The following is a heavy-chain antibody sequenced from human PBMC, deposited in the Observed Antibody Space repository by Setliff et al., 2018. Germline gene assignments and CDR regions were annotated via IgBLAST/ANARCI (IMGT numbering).Heavy chain of an antibody. V-gene: IGHV4-59*13. Sequence: PSETLSLTCTVSGDSIDSAFWNWIRQSPEKGLEWIGYRSNRGDTNSNPSLRSRLTMSVDTSKSQFSLNLTSVTAADTAVYFCARAVDSSGYFPYWYFDLWGRGALVTVSS. D-gene: IGHD3-22*01. CDR2: RSNRGDT. CDR1: GDSIDSAF. CDR3: ARAVDSSGYFPYWYFDL. J-gene: IGHJ2*01.